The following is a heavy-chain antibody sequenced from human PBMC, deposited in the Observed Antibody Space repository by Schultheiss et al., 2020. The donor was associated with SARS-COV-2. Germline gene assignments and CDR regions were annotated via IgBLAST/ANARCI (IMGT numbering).Heavy chain of an antibody. Sequence: SETLSLTCAVYGGSFSDNYWTWIRQPPGKGLEWIGEINHSGSTNYNPSVKSRVTISVDTSKNQFSLKLSSVTAADTAVYYCASRHSDTDAFHIWGQGTMVTVSS. V-gene: IGHV4-34*01. D-gene: IGHD3-10*01. J-gene: IGHJ3*02. CDR3: ASRHSDTDAFHI. CDR2: INHSGST. CDR1: GGSFSDNY.